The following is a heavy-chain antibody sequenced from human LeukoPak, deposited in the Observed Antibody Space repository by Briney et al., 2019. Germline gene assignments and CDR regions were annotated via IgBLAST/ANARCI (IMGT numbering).Heavy chain of an antibody. D-gene: IGHD3-22*01. CDR3: ARNYYDSSGYYPIFDY. CDR1: GGSISSGSYY. V-gene: IGHV4-61*02. CDR2: IYTSGST. Sequence: PSQTLSLTRTVSGGSISSGSYYWSWIRQPAGKGLEWIGRIYTSGSTNYNPSLKSRVTISVDTSKNQFSLKLSSVTAADTAVYYCARNYYDSSGYYPIFDYWGQGTLVTVSS. J-gene: IGHJ4*02.